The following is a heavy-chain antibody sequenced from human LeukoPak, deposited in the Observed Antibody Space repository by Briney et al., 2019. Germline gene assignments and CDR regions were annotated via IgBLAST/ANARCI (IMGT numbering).Heavy chain of an antibody. CDR2: IYYSGST. CDR1: GGSISSYY. V-gene: IGHV4-59*01. Sequence: SETPSLTCTVSGGSISSYYWSWIRQPPGKGLEGIGYIYYSGSTNYNPSLKSRVTISVDTSKNQFSLKLSSVTAADTAVYYWAEANPLGGGVNDVLGKGTTV. J-gene: IGHJ6*03. CDR3: AEANPLGGGVNDV. D-gene: IGHD3-10*01.